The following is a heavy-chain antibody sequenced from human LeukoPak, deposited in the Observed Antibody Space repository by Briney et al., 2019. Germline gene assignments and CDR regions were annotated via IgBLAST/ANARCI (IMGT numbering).Heavy chain of an antibody. V-gene: IGHV1-69*13. CDR2: IIPIFGKA. CDR1: GGTFISYA. Sequence: GASVKVSCKASGGTFISYAISWVRQAHGQGLELKGGIIPIFGKAEYAQRFQGRVTNTSDESTSTAYMELRSLRSEDTAVYYCARSRITMIVVVILSDAFDIWGQGTMVTVSS. CDR3: ARSRITMIVVVILSDAFDI. J-gene: IGHJ3*02. D-gene: IGHD3-22*01.